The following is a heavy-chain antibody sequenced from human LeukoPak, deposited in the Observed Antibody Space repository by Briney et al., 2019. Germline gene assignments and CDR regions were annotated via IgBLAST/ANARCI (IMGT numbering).Heavy chain of an antibody. Sequence: GGSLRLSCAASGFTFSSYGMHWVRQAPGKGLEWVAVISYDGSNKYYADSVKGRFTISRDNSKNTLYLQMNSLRAEDTVVYYCAKDSRYDSSTYYFDYWGQGTLVTVSS. CDR2: ISYDGSNK. CDR1: GFTFSSYG. CDR3: AKDSRYDSSTYYFDY. D-gene: IGHD3-22*01. V-gene: IGHV3-30*18. J-gene: IGHJ4*02.